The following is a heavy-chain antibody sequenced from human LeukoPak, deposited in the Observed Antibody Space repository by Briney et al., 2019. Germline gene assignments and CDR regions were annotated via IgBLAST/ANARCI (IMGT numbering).Heavy chain of an antibody. Sequence: ASVKVSCKASGGTFSSYAISWVRQAPGQGLEWMGIINPTGGSTNYAQKFQGRVTMTRDTSTSTVYMELSSLRSEDTAVYYCARAQYYFDSSGDYWGQGTLITVSS. J-gene: IGHJ4*02. CDR1: GGTFSSYA. CDR2: INPTGGST. V-gene: IGHV1-46*03. CDR3: ARAQYYFDSSGDY. D-gene: IGHD3-22*01.